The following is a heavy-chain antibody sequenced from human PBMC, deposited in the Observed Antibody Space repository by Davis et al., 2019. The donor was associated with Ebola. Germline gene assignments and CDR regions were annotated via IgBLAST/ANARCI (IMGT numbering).Heavy chain of an antibody. Sequence: MPGGSLRLSCTVSGGSISSSSYYWGWIRQPPGKGLEWIGSIYYSGSTYYNPSLKSRVTISVDTSKNQFSLKLSSVTAADTAVYYCASLGSSWPGRYYFDYWGQGTLVTVSS. J-gene: IGHJ4*02. CDR3: ASLGSSWPGRYYFDY. D-gene: IGHD6-13*01. CDR2: IYYSGST. V-gene: IGHV4-39*01. CDR1: GGSISSSSYY.